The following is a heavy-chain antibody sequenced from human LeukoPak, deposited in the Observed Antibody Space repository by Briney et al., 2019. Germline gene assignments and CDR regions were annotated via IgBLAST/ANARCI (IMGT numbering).Heavy chain of an antibody. V-gene: IGHV3-21*01. CDR1: GFTFSSYS. CDR2: ISSSSSYI. J-gene: IGHJ4*02. D-gene: IGHD2-2*02. CDR3: ARDRGYCSSTSCYTVGFDY. Sequence: GGSLRLSCAASGFTFSSYSMNWVRQAPGKGLEWVSSISSSSSYIYYADSVKGRFTISRDNAKNSLYLQMNSLRAEDTTVYYCARDRGYCSSTSCYTVGFDYWGQGTLVTVSS.